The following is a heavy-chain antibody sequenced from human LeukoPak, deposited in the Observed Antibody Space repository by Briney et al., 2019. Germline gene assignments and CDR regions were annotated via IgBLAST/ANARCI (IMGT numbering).Heavy chain of an antibody. CDR2: IYYSGST. CDR1: GGSISSYY. Sequence: PSETLCLTCTVSGGSISSYYWSWIRQPPGKGLEWIGYIYYSGSTNYNPSLKSRVTISVDTSKNQFSLKLSSVTAADTAVYYCARQKYYYDSSGYYYGGYFDLWGRGTLVTVSS. D-gene: IGHD3-22*01. V-gene: IGHV4-59*08. CDR3: ARQKYYYDSSGYYYGGYFDL. J-gene: IGHJ2*01.